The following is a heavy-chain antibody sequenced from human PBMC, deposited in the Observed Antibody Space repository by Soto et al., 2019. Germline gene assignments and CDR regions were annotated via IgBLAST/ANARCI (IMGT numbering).Heavy chain of an antibody. J-gene: IGHJ5*02. Sequence: PSEALSLTCTVSGGSISTRSSYWGWIRQPPGKGLEWIGSIYYIGNTYYNPSLQSRVAISIDSSKTRFSLHLNSVTTADTAVYYCGAQDSVAQAYPFVTWGQGPMVTLS. CDR3: GAQDSVAQAYPFVT. CDR1: GGSISTRSSY. CDR2: IYYIGNT. D-gene: IGHD2-15*01. V-gene: IGHV4-39*02.